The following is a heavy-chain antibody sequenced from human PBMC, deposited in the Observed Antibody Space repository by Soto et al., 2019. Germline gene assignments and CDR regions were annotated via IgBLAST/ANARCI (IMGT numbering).Heavy chain of an antibody. CDR1: GYTFTSYD. CDR2: MNPNSGNT. V-gene: IGHV1-8*01. D-gene: IGHD6-13*01. Sequence: QVQLVQSGAEVKKPGASVKVSCKASGYTFTSYDINWVRQATGQGLEWMGWMNPNSGNTGYAQKFQGRVTMTRNTSRSTAYMELSSLRSEDTAVXXCAKTDSSWTKDMGYWGQGTLVTVSS. J-gene: IGHJ4*02. CDR3: AKTDSSWTKDMGY.